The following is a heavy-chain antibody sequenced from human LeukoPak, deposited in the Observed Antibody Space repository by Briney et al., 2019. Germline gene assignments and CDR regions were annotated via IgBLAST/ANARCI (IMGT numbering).Heavy chain of an antibody. CDR1: GGSISSSSYY. CDR2: IYYSGST. D-gene: IGHD4-17*01. CDR3: ARDLNDYGDRYWYFDL. V-gene: IGHV4-61*01. J-gene: IGHJ2*01. Sequence: SETLSLTCTVSGGSISSSSYYWGWIRQPPGKGLEWIGYIYYSGSTNYNPSLKSRVTISVDTSKNQFSLKLSSVTAADTAVYYCARDLNDYGDRYWYFDLWGRGTLVTVSS.